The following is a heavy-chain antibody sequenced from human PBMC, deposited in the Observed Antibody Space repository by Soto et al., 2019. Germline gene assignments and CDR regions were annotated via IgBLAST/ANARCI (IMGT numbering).Heavy chain of an antibody. J-gene: IGHJ4*02. CDR1: GFTFSIYS. D-gene: IGHD6-19*01. Sequence: EVQLVESGGGLVQPGGSLRLSCAASGFTFSIYSMNWVRQAPGKGLEWVSYITSSSSSIYYADCVKGRFTISRDNAKHSLYRPMNRLRDEDTAVSYCARGSRKTVAVASPGRENYFDSWGQGTLVTVSS. CDR3: ARGSRKTVAVASPGRENYFDS. CDR2: ITSSSSSI. V-gene: IGHV3-48*02.